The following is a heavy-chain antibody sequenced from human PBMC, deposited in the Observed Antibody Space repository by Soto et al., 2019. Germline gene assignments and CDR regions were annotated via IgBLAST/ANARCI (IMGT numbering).Heavy chain of an antibody. CDR2: ISSDGSNK. CDR1: GFTFSTYA. Sequence: GGSLRLSCAASGFTFSTYAMYWVRQAPGKGLEWVAVISSDGSNKYYADSVKGRFTISRDNSKSTLSLQMNSLRPDDTTVYYCARGKNNFGDYYYGMDVWGQGTTVTVSS. D-gene: IGHD3-10*01. V-gene: IGHV3-30-3*01. CDR3: ARGKNNFGDYYYGMDV. J-gene: IGHJ6*02.